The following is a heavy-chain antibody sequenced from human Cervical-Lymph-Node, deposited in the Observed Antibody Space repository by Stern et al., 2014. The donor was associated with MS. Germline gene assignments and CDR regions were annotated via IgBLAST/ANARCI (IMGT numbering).Heavy chain of an antibody. V-gene: IGHV4-61*02. CDR2: INTRGTT. J-gene: IGHJ2*01. D-gene: IGHD1-26*01. Sequence: VQLVESGPGLVKPSPTLSLTCTASGGSISSGSYYWSWIRPPAGKGLEGSGDINTRGTTTYNPSIKSRVTKSETPPKNHFPRKRSSGTAADTAVYYCAHSGTDFDLWGRGTLVTVSS. CDR1: GGSISSGSYY. CDR3: AHSGTDFDL.